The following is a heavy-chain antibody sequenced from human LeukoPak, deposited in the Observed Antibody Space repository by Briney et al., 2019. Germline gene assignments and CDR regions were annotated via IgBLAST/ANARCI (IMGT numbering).Heavy chain of an antibody. CDR3: ARGRTTWIAAAGRYYFDY. V-gene: IGHV1-2*02. CDR1: GYTFTGYY. Sequence: GASVKVSCKASGYTFTGYYMHWVRQAPGQGLEWMGWINPNSGGTNYAQEFQGRVTMTRDTSISTAYMELSRLRSDDTAVYYCARGRTTWIAAAGRYYFDYWGQGTLVTVS. J-gene: IGHJ4*02. D-gene: IGHD6-13*01. CDR2: INPNSGGT.